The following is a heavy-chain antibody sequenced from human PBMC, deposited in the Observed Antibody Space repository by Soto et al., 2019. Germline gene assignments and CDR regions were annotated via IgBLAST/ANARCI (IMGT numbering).Heavy chain of an antibody. J-gene: IGHJ4*02. D-gene: IGHD4-17*01. Sequence: EVQLVESGEGLVQPGGSLRLSCAASRFTFSSYWMHWVRQAPGKGLVWVSRINTDGSSTTYADSVKGRFTISRDNAKNTLYLQMNSLRAEDTAVYYCARGYYGDYDYWGQGTLVTVSS. CDR3: ARGYYGDYDY. CDR2: INTDGSST. V-gene: IGHV3-74*01. CDR1: RFTFSSYW.